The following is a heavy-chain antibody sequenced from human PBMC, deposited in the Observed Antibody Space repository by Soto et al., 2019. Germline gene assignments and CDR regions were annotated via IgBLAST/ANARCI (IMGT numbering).Heavy chain of an antibody. CDR3: ARGSYTYYFDY. V-gene: IGHV1-69*13. CDR1: GYTFTSYG. CDR2: IIPIFGTA. Sequence: ASVKVSCKASGYTFTSYGISWVRQAPGQGLEWMGGIIPIFGTANYAQKFQGRVTITADESTSTAYMELSSLRSEDTAVYYCARGSYTYYFDYWGQGTLVTVSS. J-gene: IGHJ4*02.